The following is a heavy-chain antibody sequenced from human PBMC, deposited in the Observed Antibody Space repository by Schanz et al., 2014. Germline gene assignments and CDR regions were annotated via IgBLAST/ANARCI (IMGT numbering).Heavy chain of an antibody. CDR1: GYDFHIYA. CDR3: ARDRRRYCSTASCLHDNWFDP. J-gene: IGHJ5*02. V-gene: IGHV1-18*01. CDR2: ISPYNGNT. Sequence: QILLVQPGPEVKKPGASVTVSCKASGYDFHIYAYSWVRQAPGQGPEWIGWISPYNGNTNYAQKLQGRVTMTADTSTGTAYMELRSLRSDDTAVYYCARDRRRYCSTASCLHDNWFDPWGQGTLVIVSS. D-gene: IGHD2-2*01.